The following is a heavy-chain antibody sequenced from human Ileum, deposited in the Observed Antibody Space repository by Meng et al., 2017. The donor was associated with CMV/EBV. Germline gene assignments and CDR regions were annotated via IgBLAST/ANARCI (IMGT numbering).Heavy chain of an antibody. V-gene: IGHV3-23*01. D-gene: IGHD4-11*01. CDR2: ITSSGGTT. J-gene: IGHJ4*02. CDR1: GFTFSNYA. CDR3: AKGPHYSSFFPTVPFFDY. Sequence: GGSLRLSCAVSGFTFSNYAMSWVRQAPGKRLEWVSGITSSGGTTYYADSVKGRFTISRDSSKNSLYLQMNSLRAEDTAVYYCAKGPHYSSFFPTVPFFDYWGQGALVTVSS.